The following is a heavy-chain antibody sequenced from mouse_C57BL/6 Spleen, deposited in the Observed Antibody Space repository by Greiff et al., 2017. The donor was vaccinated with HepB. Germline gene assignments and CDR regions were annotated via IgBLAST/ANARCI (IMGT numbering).Heavy chain of an antibody. CDR2: IDPSDSYT. CDR1: GYTFTSYW. D-gene: IGHD1-1*01. J-gene: IGHJ4*01. V-gene: IGHV1-69*01. Sequence: QVQLKQPGAELVMPGASVKLSCKASGYTFTSYWMHWVKQRPGQGLEWIGEIDPSDSYTNYNQKFKGKSTLTVDKSSSTAYMQLSSLTSEDSAVYYCARLRVKDYAMDYWGQGTSVTVSS. CDR3: ARLRVKDYAMDY.